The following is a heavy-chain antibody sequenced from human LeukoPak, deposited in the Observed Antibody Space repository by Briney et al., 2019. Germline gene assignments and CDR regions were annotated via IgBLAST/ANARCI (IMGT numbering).Heavy chain of an antibody. D-gene: IGHD2-2*01. CDR1: GFTFSSYW. J-gene: IGHJ6*02. Sequence: GGSLRLSCAASGFTFSSYWMSWVRQAPGKGLEWVANIKQDGSEKYYVDSVKGRFTISRDNAKNSLYLQMNSLRAEDMAVYYCARVARARDIVVVPAAAAKYYYYGMDVWGQGTTVTVSS. CDR2: IKQDGSEK. CDR3: ARVARARDIVVVPAAAAKYYYYGMDV. V-gene: IGHV3-7*01.